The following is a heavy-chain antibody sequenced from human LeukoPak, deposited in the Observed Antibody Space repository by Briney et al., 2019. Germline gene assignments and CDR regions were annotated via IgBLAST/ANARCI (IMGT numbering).Heavy chain of an antibody. CDR2: IRSKAYGGTT. Sequence: GESLTLSCTASGFTFGDYAMSWVRQAPGKGLEWVGFIRSKAYGGTTEYAASVKGRFTISRDDSKSIAYLQMNSLKTEDTAVYYCTRDSPERYDSSGYYRYYFDYWGQGTLVTVSS. CDR3: TRDSPERYDSSGYYRYYFDY. CDR1: GFTFGDYA. V-gene: IGHV3-49*04. D-gene: IGHD3-22*01. J-gene: IGHJ4*02.